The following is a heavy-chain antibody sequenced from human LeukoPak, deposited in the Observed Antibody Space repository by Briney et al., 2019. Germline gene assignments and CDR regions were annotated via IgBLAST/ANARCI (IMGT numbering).Heavy chain of an antibody. CDR3: ARGLRAYCSGVSCKPGTRPIEY. CDR2: IYHSGST. D-gene: IGHD2-15*01. Sequence: SETLSLTCAVSGGSFSGYYWSWIRQPPGKGLEWIGEIYHSGSTNYNPSLKSRVTISVDTSKNQFSLKLSSVTAADTAVYYCARGLRAYCSGVSCKPGTRPIEYWGEGTLVTASS. V-gene: IGHV4-34*01. J-gene: IGHJ4*02. CDR1: GGSFSGYY.